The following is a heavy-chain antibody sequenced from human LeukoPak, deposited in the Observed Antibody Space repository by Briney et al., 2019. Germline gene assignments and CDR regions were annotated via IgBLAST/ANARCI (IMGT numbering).Heavy chain of an antibody. J-gene: IGHJ6*02. V-gene: IGHV1-18*01. Sequence: GASVKVSCKASGYTFTSYGISWVRQAPGQGLEWMGWISAYNGNTNYAQKLQGRVTMTTDTSTSTAYMELRSLRSDDTAVYYCARLVRGYSFGGGMDVWGQGTTVTVSS. CDR1: GYTFTSYG. CDR2: ISAYNGNT. CDR3: ARLVRGYSFGGGMDV. D-gene: IGHD5-18*01.